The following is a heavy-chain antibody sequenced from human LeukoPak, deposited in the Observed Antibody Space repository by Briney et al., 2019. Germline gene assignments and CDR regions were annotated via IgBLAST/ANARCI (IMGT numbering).Heavy chain of an antibody. CDR2: INPNSGCT. J-gene: IGHJ6*03. D-gene: IGHD3-10*01. CDR3: ARTSYFGEVVSEDYYYYYYMDV. V-gene: IGHV1-2*02. Sequence: ASVKVSCKASGYTFTGYYMHWVRQAPGQGLEWMGWINPNSGCTNYAQKFQGRVTMTRDASISTAYMELSTLRSDDTAVYYCARTSYFGEVVSEDYYYYYYMDVDGKGNTV. CDR1: GYTFTGYY.